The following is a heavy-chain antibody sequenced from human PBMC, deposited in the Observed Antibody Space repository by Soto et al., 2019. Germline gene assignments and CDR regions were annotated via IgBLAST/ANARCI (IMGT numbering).Heavy chain of an antibody. D-gene: IGHD4-4*01. CDR1: GFSFSSYA. CDR2: ISHDGINK. Sequence: PGGSLRLSCTASGFSFSSYAMYWFRQPPGKGLEWVAVISHDGINKHYADSVKGRVTVSRDNSNHSLYLQMNGLRVEDTAVYYCAKDRLASNFDYWGQGTQVTV. J-gene: IGHJ4*02. V-gene: IGHV3-30-3*01. CDR3: AKDRLASNFDY.